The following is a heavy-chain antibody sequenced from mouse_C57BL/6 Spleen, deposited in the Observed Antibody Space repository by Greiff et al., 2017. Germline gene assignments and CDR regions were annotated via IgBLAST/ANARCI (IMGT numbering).Heavy chain of an antibody. J-gene: IGHJ4*01. D-gene: IGHD1-1*01. CDR3: ARDEGVTTVVGAMDY. Sequence: EVKLMESGGGLVQPGGSLSLSCAASGFTFTDYYMSWVRQPPGTALEWLGFIRNKANGYTTEYSASVKGRFTISRDNSQSILYLQMNALRAEDSATYYCARDEGVTTVVGAMDYGGQGTSVTVSS. V-gene: IGHV7-3*01. CDR2: IRNKANGYTT. CDR1: GFTFTDYY.